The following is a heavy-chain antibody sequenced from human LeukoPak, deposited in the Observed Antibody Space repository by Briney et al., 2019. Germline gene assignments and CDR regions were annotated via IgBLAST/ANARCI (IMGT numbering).Heavy chain of an antibody. CDR2: IYSGGST. J-gene: IGHJ4*02. D-gene: IGHD3-22*01. Sequence: GGSLRLSCAASGFTFSSNYMSWVRQAPGKGLEWVSVIYSGGSTYYSDSVKGRFTISRDNSKNTLYLQMNSLRAEDTAVYYCARGDYDSSGYYYYFDYWGQGTLVTVSS. V-gene: IGHV3-66*01. CDR1: GFTFSSNY. CDR3: ARGDYDSSGYYYYFDY.